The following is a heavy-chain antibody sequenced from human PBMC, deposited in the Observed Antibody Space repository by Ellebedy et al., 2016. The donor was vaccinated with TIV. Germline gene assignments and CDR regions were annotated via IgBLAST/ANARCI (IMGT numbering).Heavy chain of an antibody. CDR2: IGPTGSNI. J-gene: IGHJ4*02. CDR1: GFTFGSST. Sequence: GGSLRLSXTVSGFTFGSSTMTWVRQTPGKGPVFVSSIGPTGSNILYADSVRGRFTISRDNAKDSMFLQMNSLRVEDTAVYYCAGDFNWVDYWGQGTLVTVSS. CDR3: AGDFNWVDY. D-gene: IGHD7-27*01. V-gene: IGHV3-21*01.